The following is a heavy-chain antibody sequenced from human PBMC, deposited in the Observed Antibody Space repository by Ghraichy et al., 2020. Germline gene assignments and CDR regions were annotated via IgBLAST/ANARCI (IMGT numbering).Heavy chain of an antibody. CDR1: GDSVSNNSAT. CDR2: TYYGSKWYN. Sequence: SETLSLTCAISGDSVSNNSATWNWIRQSPSRGLEWLGRTYYGSKWYNDYAVSVKSRITINPDTSKNQFSLQLNSVTPEDTAVYYCAREGVAARPNYYFYYGMDVWGQGTTVTVSS. CDR3: AREGVAARPNYYFYYGMDV. V-gene: IGHV6-1*01. D-gene: IGHD6-6*01. J-gene: IGHJ6*02.